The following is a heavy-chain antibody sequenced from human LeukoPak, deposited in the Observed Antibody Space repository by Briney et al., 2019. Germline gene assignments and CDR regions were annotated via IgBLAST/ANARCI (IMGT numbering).Heavy chain of an antibody. CDR1: GGTFSSYA. D-gene: IGHD4-17*01. CDR3: ARGDYGDSPFDY. CDR2: IIPILGIA. J-gene: IGHJ4*02. Sequence: SVKVSCKASGGTFSSYAISWVRQAPGQGLEWMGRIIPILGIANYAQKFRGRVTITADKSTSTAYMELSSLRSEDTAVYYCARGDYGDSPFDYWGQGTLVTVSS. V-gene: IGHV1-69*04.